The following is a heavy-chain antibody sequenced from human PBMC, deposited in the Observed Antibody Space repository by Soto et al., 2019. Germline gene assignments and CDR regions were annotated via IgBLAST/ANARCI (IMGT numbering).Heavy chain of an antibody. CDR1: GYTFTSYD. J-gene: IGHJ4*02. V-gene: IGHV1-8*01. Sequence: QVQLVQSGAEVRKPGASVKVSCKASGYTFTSYDINWVRQATGQGLEWMGWMTPNNGKTGYAQKFQGRVTMTWNASIRTAYMELNSLRLEDTALYYCAIAINGEMAYVHWGQGTLVTVSS. CDR3: AIAINGEMAYVH. D-gene: IGHD7-27*01. CDR2: MTPNNGKT.